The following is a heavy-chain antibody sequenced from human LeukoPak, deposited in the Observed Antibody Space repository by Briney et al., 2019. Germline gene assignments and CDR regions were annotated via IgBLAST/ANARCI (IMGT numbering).Heavy chain of an antibody. V-gene: IGHV1-18*01. CDR1: GGTFSSYA. CDR2: ISAYNGNT. J-gene: IGHJ6*02. CDR3: ARESGYYYGMDV. D-gene: IGHD3-10*01. Sequence: ASVKVSCKASGGTFSSYAISWVRQAPGQGLEWMGWISAYNGNTNYAQKLQGRVTMTTDTSTSTAYMELRSLRSDDTAVYYCARESGYYYGMDVWGQGTTVTVSS.